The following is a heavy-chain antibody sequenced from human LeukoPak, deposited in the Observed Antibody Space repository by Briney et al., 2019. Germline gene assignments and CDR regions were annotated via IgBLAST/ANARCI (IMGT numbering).Heavy chain of an antibody. CDR2: INPHSGGT. CDR1: GYTFTGYY. D-gene: IGHD3-10*01. Sequence: ASVKVSRKASGYTFTGYYMHWVRQAPGLGLEWMGWINPHSGGTNYAQKFQGRVTMTRDTSISTAYMELSRLRSDDTAVYYCAREPSMVRGVIIHTVDYWGQGTLVTVSS. CDR3: AREPSMVRGVIIHTVDY. V-gene: IGHV1-2*02. J-gene: IGHJ4*02.